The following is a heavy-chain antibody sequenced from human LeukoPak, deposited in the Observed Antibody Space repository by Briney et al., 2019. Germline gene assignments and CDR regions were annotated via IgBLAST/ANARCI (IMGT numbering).Heavy chain of an antibody. CDR1: GFTFSSYA. J-gene: IGHJ4*02. V-gene: IGHV3-43*01. D-gene: IGHD1/OR15-1a*01. Sequence: GGSLRLSCAASGFTFSSYAMNWVRQAPGKGLEWVSLISWDGGSTYYADSVKGRFTISRDNSKNSLYLQMNSLRTEDTALYYCAKDESLVGTGPLDYWGQGTLVTVSS. CDR3: AKDESLVGTGPLDY. CDR2: ISWDGGST.